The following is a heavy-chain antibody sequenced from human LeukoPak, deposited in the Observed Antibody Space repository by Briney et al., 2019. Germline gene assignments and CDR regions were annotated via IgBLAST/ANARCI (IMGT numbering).Heavy chain of an antibody. CDR2: IIPIFGTA. CDR1: VGTFISYA. V-gene: IGHV1-69*06. J-gene: IGHJ4*02. Sequence: SVKVSCKASVGTFISYAISWVRQAPGQGLEWMGGIIPIFGTANYAQKFQGRVTITADKSTSTAYMELSSLRSEDTAVYYCARVGVSSYSSSGYWGQGTLVTVSS. D-gene: IGHD6-13*01. CDR3: ARVGVSSYSSSGY.